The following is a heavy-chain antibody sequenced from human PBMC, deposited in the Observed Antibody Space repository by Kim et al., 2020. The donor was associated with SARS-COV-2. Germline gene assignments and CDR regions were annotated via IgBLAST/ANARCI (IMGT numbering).Heavy chain of an antibody. V-gene: IGHV3-30*18. D-gene: IGHD3-10*01. J-gene: IGHJ4*02. Sequence: GGSLRLSCAASGFTFSSHGMQWVRQAPGKGLEWLVVISYDGSSKYYADSVKGRFTISRDNSKNTLYLQMNSLRAEDTAVYYCAKGSVRGVIITDYWGQGTLVTVSS. CDR3: AKGSVRGVIITDY. CDR2: ISYDGSSK. CDR1: GFTFSSHG.